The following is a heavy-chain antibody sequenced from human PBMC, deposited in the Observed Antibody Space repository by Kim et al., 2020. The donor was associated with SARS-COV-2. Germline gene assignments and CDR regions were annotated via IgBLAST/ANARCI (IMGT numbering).Heavy chain of an antibody. V-gene: IGHV3-9*01. CDR3: AKPHDYDFWSGPYGMDV. J-gene: IGHJ6*02. Sequence: GGSLRLSCAASGFTFGDYAMHWVRQAPGKGLEWVSGISWNSGSIGYADSVKGRFTISRDNAKNSLYLQMNSLRAEDTALYYCAKPHDYDFWSGPYGMDVWGQGTTVTVSS. D-gene: IGHD3-3*01. CDR2: ISWNSGSI. CDR1: GFTFGDYA.